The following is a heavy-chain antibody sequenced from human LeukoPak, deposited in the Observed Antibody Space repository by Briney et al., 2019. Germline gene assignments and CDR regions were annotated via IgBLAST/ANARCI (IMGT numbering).Heavy chain of an antibody. V-gene: IGHV4-34*01. D-gene: IGHD3-3*01. Sequence: SETLSLTCAVYGGSFSGYYWSWIRQPPGKGLDWIGEINHSGSTNYNPSLKSRVTISVDTSKNQFSLKLSSVTAADTAVYYCVRGHLIFTIFGVVIIDRFDYWGQGTLVTVSP. CDR2: INHSGST. CDR3: VRGHLIFTIFGVVIIDRFDY. J-gene: IGHJ4*02. CDR1: GGSFSGYY.